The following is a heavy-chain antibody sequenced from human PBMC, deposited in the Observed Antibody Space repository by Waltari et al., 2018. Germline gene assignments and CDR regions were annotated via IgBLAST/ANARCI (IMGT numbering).Heavy chain of an antibody. CDR3: ARRISRYNRNTAPYTWIDP. CDR1: GYKFTDFW. CDR2: IEPADYYP. Sequence: EVQLVQSGAEVKKPGESLRISCQASGYKFTDFWIIWVRQVPGKGLAWMGKIEPADYYPADSPSCKGPVTISADKPINTAYLQWSSLKASDTAIYCCARRISRYNRNTAPYTWIDPWGQGTLVTVSS. V-gene: IGHV5-10-1*03. D-gene: IGHD3-9*01. J-gene: IGHJ5*02.